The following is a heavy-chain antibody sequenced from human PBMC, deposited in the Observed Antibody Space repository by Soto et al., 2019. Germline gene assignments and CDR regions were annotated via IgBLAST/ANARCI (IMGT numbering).Heavy chain of an antibody. CDR2: IIPIFGTA. Sequence: QVQLVQSGAEVKKPGSSVKVSCKASGGTFSSYAISWVRQAPGQGLEWMGGIIPIFGTANYEQKFQGRVTITADESTSTDYMELSSPRSEDTAVYYWARGDYGGNHYFDYWGQGTLVAVA. D-gene: IGHD4-17*01. V-gene: IGHV1-69*01. J-gene: IGHJ4*02. CDR3: ARGDYGGNHYFDY. CDR1: GGTFSSYA.